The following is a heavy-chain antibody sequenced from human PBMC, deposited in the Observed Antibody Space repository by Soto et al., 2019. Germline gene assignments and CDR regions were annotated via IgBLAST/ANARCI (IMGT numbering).Heavy chain of an antibody. CDR3: ARNLEGYYYGSGRYYYGMDV. CDR1: GYTFTSYG. J-gene: IGHJ6*02. CDR2: ISAYNGNT. Sequence: QVQLVQSGAEVKKPGASVKVSCKASGYTFTSYGISWVRQAPGQGLEWMAWISAYNGNTNYAQKLQGRVTMTTDTSTSTAYMELRSLRSDDTAVYYCARNLEGYYYGSGRYYYGMDVWGQGTTVTVSS. V-gene: IGHV1-18*01. D-gene: IGHD3-10*01.